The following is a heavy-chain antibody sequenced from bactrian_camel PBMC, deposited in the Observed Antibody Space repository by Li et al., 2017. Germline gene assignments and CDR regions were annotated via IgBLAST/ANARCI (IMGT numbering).Heavy chain of an antibody. J-gene: IGHJ4*01. CDR2: VDSKGVT. V-gene: IGHV3S53*01. Sequence: HVQLVESGGGSVQAGGSLTLSCTASESTYRSICMAWFRQSPGRQREMVATVDSKGVTKVAGSVKGRFTLSKDNAKKTSLLQMNSLKPEDTGMYFCAVRLNSGCPTLPRDFTHWGQGTQVTVS. D-gene: IGHD2*01. CDR3: AVRLNSGCPTLPRDFTH. CDR1: ESTYRSIC.